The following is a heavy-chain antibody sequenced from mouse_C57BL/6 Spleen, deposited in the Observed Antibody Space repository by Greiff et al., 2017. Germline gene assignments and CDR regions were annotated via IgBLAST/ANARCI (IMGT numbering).Heavy chain of an antibody. Sequence: VQLQQPVAELVRPGSSVKLSCKASGYTFTSYWMHWVKQRPIQGLEWIGNIDPSDSETHYNQKFKDKATLTVDKSSSTAYMQLSSLTSEDSAVYYCARADCYVRRAMDYWGQGTSVTVSS. CDR1: GYTFTSYW. J-gene: IGHJ4*01. D-gene: IGHD2-3*01. V-gene: IGHV1-52*01. CDR2: IDPSDSET. CDR3: ARADCYVRRAMDY.